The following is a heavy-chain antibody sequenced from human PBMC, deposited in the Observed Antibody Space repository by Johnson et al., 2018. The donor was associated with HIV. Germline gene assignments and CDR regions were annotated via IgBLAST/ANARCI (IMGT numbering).Heavy chain of an antibody. D-gene: IGHD2-21*01. CDR1: GFTFSSYA. V-gene: IGHV3-NL1*01. J-gene: IGHJ3*02. Sequence: QVQLVESGGGVVQPGRSLRLSCAASGFTFSSYAIHWVRQAPGKGLEWVSGITWHGVSTGYADSVKGRFTISRDNSKNTLYLQMNILRAEDTAVYYCAKDFLYCGGDCYSGAFDIWGQGTMVTVSS. CDR3: AKDFLYCGGDCYSGAFDI. CDR2: ITWHGVST.